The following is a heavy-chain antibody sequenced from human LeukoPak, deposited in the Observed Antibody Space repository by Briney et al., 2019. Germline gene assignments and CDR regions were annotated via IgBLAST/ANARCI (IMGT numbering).Heavy chain of an antibody. CDR3: ARVGHRYYDFWSGYRQYYFDY. Sequence: SVKVSCKASGGTFSSYAISWVRQAPGQGLEWMGGIIPIFGTANYAQKFQGRVTITTDESTSTAYMELRSLRSDDTAVYYCARVGHRYYDFWSGYRQYYFDYWGQGTLVTVSS. V-gene: IGHV1-69*05. D-gene: IGHD3-3*01. CDR1: GGTFSSYA. CDR2: IIPIFGTA. J-gene: IGHJ4*02.